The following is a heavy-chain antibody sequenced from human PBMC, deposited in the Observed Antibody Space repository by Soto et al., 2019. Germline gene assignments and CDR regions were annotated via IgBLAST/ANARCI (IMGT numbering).Heavy chain of an antibody. CDR2: IGGSGRTT. J-gene: IGHJ4*02. V-gene: IGHV3-23*01. Sequence: EVQLLEPGGGLVQTGGSLSLSCAASAFTFNNYAMSWVRQAPGKGLEWVSGIGGSGRTTYYADSVKGRFTISRDNSNNTLFLQMNSLRAEDTAVYYCAKSRYSDSSGDFYDYWGQGTLVTVSS. CDR1: AFTFNNYA. CDR3: AKSRYSDSSGDFYDY. D-gene: IGHD3-22*01.